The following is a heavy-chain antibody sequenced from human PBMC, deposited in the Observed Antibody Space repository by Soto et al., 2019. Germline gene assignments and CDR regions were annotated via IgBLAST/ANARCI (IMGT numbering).Heavy chain of an antibody. J-gene: IGHJ6*02. CDR1: GGTFSSYA. CDR2: IIPILATP. Sequence: QVQLVQSGAEVKKPGSSVKVSCKASGGTFSSYAVSWVRQAPGQGLEWMGVIIPILATPKYAQKFQGRDTITADEPTTTAYRELSSLRPDDTAVYYCARESSSPNYYFYGMDVWGHGTTVSVSS. D-gene: IGHD2-2*01. CDR3: ARESSSPNYYFYGMDV. V-gene: IGHV1-69*01.